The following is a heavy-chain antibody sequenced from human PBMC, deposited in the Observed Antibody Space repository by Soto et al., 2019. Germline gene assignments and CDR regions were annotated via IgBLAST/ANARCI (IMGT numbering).Heavy chain of an antibody. CDR1: GYSFTSYW. CDR2: IYPGDSDT. V-gene: IGHV5-51*01. J-gene: IGHJ5*02. Sequence: GESLKISCKGSGYSFTSYWIGWVRQMPGKGLEWMGIIYPGDSDTRYSPSFQGQVTISADKSISTAYLQWSSLKASDTAMYYCARSPGYCSGGSCPTKERRYNWFDPWGQGTLVTVSS. CDR3: ARSPGYCSGGSCPTKERRYNWFDP. D-gene: IGHD2-15*01.